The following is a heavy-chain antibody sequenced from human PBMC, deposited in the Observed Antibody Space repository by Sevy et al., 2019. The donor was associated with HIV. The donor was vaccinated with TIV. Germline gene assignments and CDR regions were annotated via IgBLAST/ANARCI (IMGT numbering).Heavy chain of an antibody. CDR2: VGYDGINI. D-gene: IGHD6-13*01. Sequence: GGSLRLSCVASGVTFDNYGMHWLRQAPGKGLEWVAVVGYDGINIRYSESVRGRFTISRDNSKNTLNLQMTSLRDEDTVVYFCAKNKKYSSTWYGMDVWGQGTTVTVSS. CDR3: AKNKKYSSTWYGMDV. CDR1: GVTFDNYG. J-gene: IGHJ6*02. V-gene: IGHV3-30*18.